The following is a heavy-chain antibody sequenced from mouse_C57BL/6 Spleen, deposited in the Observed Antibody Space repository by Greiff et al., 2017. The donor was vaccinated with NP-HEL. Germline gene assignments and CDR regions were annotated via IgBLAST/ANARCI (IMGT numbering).Heavy chain of an antibody. Sequence: VQLQQPGAELVKPGASVKLSCKASGYTFTSYWMHWVKQRPGQGLEWIGMIHPNSGSTNYNEKFKSKATLTVDKSSSTAYMQLSSLTSEDSAVYYCARGGFAGDGDYFDYWGQGTTLTVSS. CDR3: ARGGFAGDGDYFDY. CDR2: IHPNSGST. CDR1: GYTFTSYW. D-gene: IGHD3-1*01. J-gene: IGHJ2*01. V-gene: IGHV1-64*01.